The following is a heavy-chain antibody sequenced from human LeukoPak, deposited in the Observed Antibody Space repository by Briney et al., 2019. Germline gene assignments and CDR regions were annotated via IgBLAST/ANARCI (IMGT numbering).Heavy chain of an antibody. D-gene: IGHD3-22*01. CDR3: ARVNYYDSSGYYIDY. V-gene: IGHV4-59*01. CDR1: DGSISSYY. Sequence: SETLSLTCTVSDGSISSYYWSWIRQPPGKGLEWIGYIYYSGSTNYNPSLKSRVTISVDTSKNQFSLKLSSVTAADTAVYYCARVNYYDSSGYYIDYWGQGTLVTVSS. CDR2: IYYSGST. J-gene: IGHJ4*02.